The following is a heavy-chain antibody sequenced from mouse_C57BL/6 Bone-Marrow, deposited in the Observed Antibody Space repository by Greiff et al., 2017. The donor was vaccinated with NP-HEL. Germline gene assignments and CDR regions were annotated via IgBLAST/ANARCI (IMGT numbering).Heavy chain of an antibody. CDR2: IYPRDGST. CDR1: GYTFTSYD. CDR3: ARDWIYSYGRFYAMDY. D-gene: IGHD1-1*01. J-gene: IGHJ4*01. V-gene: IGHV1-85*01. Sequence: QVQLQQSGPELVKPGASVKLSCKASGYTFTSYDINWVKQRPGQGLEWIGWIYPRDGSTKYNEKFKGKATLTVDTSSSTAYMELHSLTSEDSAVYFCARDWIYSYGRFYAMDYWGQGTSVTVSS.